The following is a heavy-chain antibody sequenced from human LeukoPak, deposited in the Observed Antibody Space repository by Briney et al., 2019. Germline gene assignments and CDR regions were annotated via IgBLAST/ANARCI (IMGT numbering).Heavy chain of an antibody. Sequence: ASVKVSCKASGGTFSSYAISWVRQAPGQGLEWVGGIIPIFGTANYAQKFQGRVTITADKSTSTAYMELSSLRSEDTAVYYCASSRDYIDYDTRVQNDYWGQGTLVTVSS. J-gene: IGHJ4*02. CDR1: GGTFSSYA. D-gene: IGHD3-22*01. CDR2: IIPIFGTA. CDR3: ASSRDYIDYDTRVQNDY. V-gene: IGHV1-69*06.